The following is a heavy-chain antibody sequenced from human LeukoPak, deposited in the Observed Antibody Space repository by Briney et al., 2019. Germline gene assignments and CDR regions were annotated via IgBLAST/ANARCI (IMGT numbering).Heavy chain of an antibody. Sequence: GGSLRLSCAASGFTFSSYAMSWVRQAPGKGLEWVSAISGSGGSTYCADSVKGRFTISRDNSKNTLYLQMNSLRAEDTAVYYCARDQPTLYCSGGSCYSGVDYWGQGTLVTVSS. D-gene: IGHD2-15*01. J-gene: IGHJ4*02. V-gene: IGHV3-23*01. CDR1: GFTFSSYA. CDR3: ARDQPTLYCSGGSCYSGVDY. CDR2: ISGSGGST.